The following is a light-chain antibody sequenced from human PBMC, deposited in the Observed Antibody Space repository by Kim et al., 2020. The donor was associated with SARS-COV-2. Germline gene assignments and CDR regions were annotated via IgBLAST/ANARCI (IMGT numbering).Light chain of an antibody. CDR3: TSRDSSGNHRVV. CDR1: SLRSYY. V-gene: IGLV3-19*01. CDR2: GKN. J-gene: IGLJ2*01. Sequence: LGQTVRITCQGDSLRSYYASWYQQKPGQAPVLVIYGKNNRPSGIPDRFSGSSSGNTASLTITGAQAEDEADYYCTSRDSSGNHRVVFGGGTQLTVL.